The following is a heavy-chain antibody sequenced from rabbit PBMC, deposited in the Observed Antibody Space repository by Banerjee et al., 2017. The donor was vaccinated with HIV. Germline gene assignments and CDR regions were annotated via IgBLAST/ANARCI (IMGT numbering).Heavy chain of an antibody. Sequence: QEQLEESGALLVNPHGSLTITCPTSGFFCRSNDWMSWVRQAPGKGLEWIACIYAGDGSTYYASWAKGRFTISKASPTTVTLQMTSLTAADTATYFCARDLAGVIGWNFNLWGPGTLVTVS. V-gene: IGHV1S45*01. D-gene: IGHD4-1*01. J-gene: IGHJ4*01. CDR3: ARDLAGVIGWNFNL. CDR2: IYAGDGST. CDR1: GFFCRSNDW.